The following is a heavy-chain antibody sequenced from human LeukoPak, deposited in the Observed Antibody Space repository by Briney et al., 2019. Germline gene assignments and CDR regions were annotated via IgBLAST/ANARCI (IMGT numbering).Heavy chain of an antibody. Sequence: PGGSLRLSCAASGFTFSSYGMHWVRQAPGKGLEWVAVIRYDGSNKYYADSVKGRFTISRDNSKNTLYLQMNSLRAEDTAVYYCAREPPVGGYYYFDYWGQGTLVTVSS. V-gene: IGHV3-33*01. CDR3: AREPPVGGYYYFDY. CDR2: IRYDGSNK. J-gene: IGHJ4*02. D-gene: IGHD3-22*01. CDR1: GFTFSSYG.